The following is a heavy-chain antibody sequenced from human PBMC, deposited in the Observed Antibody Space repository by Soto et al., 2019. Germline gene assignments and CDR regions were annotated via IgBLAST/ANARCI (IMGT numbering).Heavy chain of an antibody. D-gene: IGHD5-12*01. Sequence: SETLSLTCTVSGGSISSGGYYWSWIRQHPGKGLEWIGYIYYSGSTYYNPSLKSRVTISVDTSKNQFSLKLSSLTAADTAVYYCARHSGNIVTTRFDHWGQGTLVTVSS. CDR3: ARHSGNIVTTRFDH. V-gene: IGHV4-31*03. J-gene: IGHJ4*02. CDR1: GGSISSGGYY. CDR2: IYYSGST.